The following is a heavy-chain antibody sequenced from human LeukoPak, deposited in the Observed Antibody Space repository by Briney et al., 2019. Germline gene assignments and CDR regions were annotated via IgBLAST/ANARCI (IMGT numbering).Heavy chain of an antibody. J-gene: IGHJ4*02. CDR3: AGGSGLPDSNGFHYFDY. V-gene: IGHV1-2*02. D-gene: IGHD3-22*01. CDR1: GYTFTSYY. CDR2: INPNSGAT. Sequence: ASVKVSCVSSGYTFTSYYIHWVRQAPGQGLEWMGWINPNSGATTSAQKFHDTLTMTRDTSINTAYMELRWLRSVDTAVYLCAGGSGLPDSNGFHYFDYWGQGTLVTVSS.